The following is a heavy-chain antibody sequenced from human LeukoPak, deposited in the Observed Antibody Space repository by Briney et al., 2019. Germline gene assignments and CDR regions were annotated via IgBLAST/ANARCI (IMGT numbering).Heavy chain of an antibody. CDR3: AREIRGYSYFDY. D-gene: IGHD1-26*01. CDR1: GFTVSSNY. Sequence: PGGSLRLSCAASGFTVSSNYMNWIRQAPGKGLEWVSYISSSGSTIYYADSVKGRFTIYRDNAKNSLYLQMNSLRAEDTAVYYCAREIRGYSYFDYWGQGTLVTVSS. CDR2: ISSSGSTI. J-gene: IGHJ4*02. V-gene: IGHV3-11*01.